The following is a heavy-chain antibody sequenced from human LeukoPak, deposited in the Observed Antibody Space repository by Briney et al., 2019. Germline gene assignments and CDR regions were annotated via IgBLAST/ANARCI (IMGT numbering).Heavy chain of an antibody. CDR2: IYYSGST. D-gene: IGHD3-22*01. CDR3: ARVDSGYYLNWFDP. V-gene: IGHV4-59*01. CDR1: GGSIRSYY. J-gene: IGHJ5*02. Sequence: SETLSLTCTVSGGSIRSYYWSWIRQPPGKGLEWIGYIYYSGSTNYNPSLKSRVTISVDTSKNQFSLKLSSVTAADTAVYYCARVDSGYYLNWFDPWGQGTLVTVSS.